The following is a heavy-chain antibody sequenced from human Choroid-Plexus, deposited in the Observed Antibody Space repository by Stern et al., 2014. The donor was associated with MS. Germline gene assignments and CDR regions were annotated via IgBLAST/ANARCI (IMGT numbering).Heavy chain of an antibody. CDR3: AKDRHYLTYFFDH. CDR1: GFTFGSCA. V-gene: IGHV3-30*18. D-gene: IGHD2/OR15-2a*01. J-gene: IGHJ5*02. Sequence: QMQLVQSGGGVVQPGRPLRLSCVASGFTFGSCAMHWVRQAPGKGLEWVAGVSYDGSNKYYVDSVKGRFTISRDNSQNTLYMQMSSLRPEDTAVYYCAKDRHYLTYFFDHWGQGSLVTVSS. CDR2: VSYDGSNK.